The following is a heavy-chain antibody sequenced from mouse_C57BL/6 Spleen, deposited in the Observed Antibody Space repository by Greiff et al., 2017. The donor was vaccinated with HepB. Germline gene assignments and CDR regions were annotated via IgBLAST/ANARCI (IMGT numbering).Heavy chain of an antibody. J-gene: IGHJ4*01. V-gene: IGHV5-17*01. CDR1: GFTFSDYG. CDR2: ISSGSSTI. D-gene: IGHD1-1*01. CDR3: ARHGSSSYYYAMDY. Sequence: EVMLVESGGGLVKPGGSLKLSCAASGFTFSDYGMHWVRQAPEKGLEWVAYISSGSSTIYYADTVKGRFTISRDNAKHTLFLQMTSLRSEDTAMYYCARHGSSSYYYAMDYWGQGTSVTVSS.